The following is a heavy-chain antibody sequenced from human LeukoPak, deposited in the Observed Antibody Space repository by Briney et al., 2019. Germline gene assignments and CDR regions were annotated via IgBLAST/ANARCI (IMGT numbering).Heavy chain of an antibody. CDR2: IYTSGST. Sequence: SQTLSLTCNVSGGSISSGSYYWSWLRQPAGKGLEWIGRIYTSGSTNYNPSFKSRVTISVDTSKNKFSLKLSSVTAADTAVYYCARRIAAAPMSWFDPWGQGTLVTVSS. CDR3: ARRIAAAPMSWFDP. CDR1: GGSISSGSYY. J-gene: IGHJ5*02. D-gene: IGHD6-13*01. V-gene: IGHV4-61*02.